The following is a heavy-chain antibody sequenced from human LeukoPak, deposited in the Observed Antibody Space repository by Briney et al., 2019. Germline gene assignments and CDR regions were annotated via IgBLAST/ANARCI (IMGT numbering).Heavy chain of an antibody. D-gene: IGHD2-15*01. J-gene: IGHJ4*02. CDR1: GFTFSSYE. V-gene: IGHV3-48*03. CDR3: ARVFCSGGSCADY. CDR2: ISSSGSTI. Sequence: GGSLRLSCAASGFTFSSYEMNWVRQAPGKGLEWVSYISSSGSTIYYADSVKGRFTIPRDNAKNSLYLQMNSLRAEDTAVYYCARVFCSGGSCADYWGQGTLVTVSS.